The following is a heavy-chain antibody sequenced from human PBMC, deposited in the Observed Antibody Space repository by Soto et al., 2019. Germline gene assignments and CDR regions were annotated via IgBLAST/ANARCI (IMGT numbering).Heavy chain of an antibody. CDR1: GGTFSSYA. Sequence: SVKVSCKASGGTFSSYAISWVRQAPGQGLEWMGGIIPIFGTANYAQKFQGRVTITADESTSTAYMELSSLRSEDTAVYYCARGGRYYDSSGYLLGHAFDIWGQGTMVTVAS. D-gene: IGHD3-22*01. J-gene: IGHJ3*02. V-gene: IGHV1-69*13. CDR3: ARGGRYYDSSGYLLGHAFDI. CDR2: IIPIFGTA.